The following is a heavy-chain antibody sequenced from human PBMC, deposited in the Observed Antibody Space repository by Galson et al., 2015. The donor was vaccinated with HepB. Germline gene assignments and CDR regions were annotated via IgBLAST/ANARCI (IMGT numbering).Heavy chain of an antibody. CDR3: ARDLAKLSSSWDTPGGY. Sequence: SVKVSCKASGGTFSSDAISWVRQAPGQGLEWMGRLIPIIGIPNYAQKLQGRVTTTTDTSTSTAYMELRSLRSDDTAVYYCARDLAKLSSSWDTPGGYWGQGTLVTVSS. V-gene: IGHV1-69*04. D-gene: IGHD6-13*01. J-gene: IGHJ4*02. CDR1: GGTFSSDA. CDR2: LIPIIGIP.